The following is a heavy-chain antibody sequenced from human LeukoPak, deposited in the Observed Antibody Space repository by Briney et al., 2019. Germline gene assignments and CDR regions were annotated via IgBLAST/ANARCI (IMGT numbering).Heavy chain of an antibody. V-gene: IGHV4-38-2*02. CDR2: IYHSGST. CDR1: GYSISSGYY. D-gene: IGHD6-19*01. J-gene: IGHJ4*02. CDR3: ARRGYSSGWYVDY. Sequence: PSETLSLTCTVSGYSISSGYYWGWIRQPPGKGLEWIGSIYHSGSTYYNPSLKSRVTISVDTSKNQFSLKLTSVTAADTAVYYCARRGYSSGWYVDYWGQGTLVTVSS.